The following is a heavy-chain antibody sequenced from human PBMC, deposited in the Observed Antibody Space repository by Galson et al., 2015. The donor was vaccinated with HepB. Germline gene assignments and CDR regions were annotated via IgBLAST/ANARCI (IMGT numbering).Heavy chain of an antibody. D-gene: IGHD6-19*01. CDR1: GFTFSSYG. Sequence: SLRLSCAASGFTFSSYGVHWVRQAPGKGLEWVAVISHDGSNKYYADSVKGRFTISRDNSKNTLYLQMNSLRAEDTAVYYCARDILRVEQWLVGADYWGQGTLVTVSS. CDR2: ISHDGSNK. J-gene: IGHJ4*02. V-gene: IGHV3-30*03. CDR3: ARDILRVEQWLVGADY.